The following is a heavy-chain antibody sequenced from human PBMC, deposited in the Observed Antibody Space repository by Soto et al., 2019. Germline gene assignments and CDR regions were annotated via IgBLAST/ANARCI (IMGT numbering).Heavy chain of an antibody. CDR3: ARQAPRGYTYAKYYFEY. CDR2: IDPSDSYT. J-gene: IGHJ4*02. D-gene: IGHD5-18*01. V-gene: IGHV5-10-1*01. Sequence: PGESLKISCHASGYKFTSNWLSWVRQVPWKGLERVGRIDPSDSYTKYSPSFQGRVTITTDKSISTVYLQWDSLQASDTAMYYCARQAPRGYTYAKYYFEYWGQGTLVTVSS. CDR1: GYKFTSNW.